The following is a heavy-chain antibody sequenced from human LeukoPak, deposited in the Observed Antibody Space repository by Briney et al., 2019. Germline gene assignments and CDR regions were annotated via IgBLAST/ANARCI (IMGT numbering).Heavy chain of an antibody. Sequence: SETLSLTCNVSGVSISSSSYYWGWIRQPPGKGLEWIGSIYHSGSTYYNPSLKSRVTISVDTSKNQFSLKLSSVTAADTAVYYCARGGMITFGAINWFDPWGQGTQVTVSS. CDR3: ARGGMITFGAINWFDP. D-gene: IGHD3-16*01. J-gene: IGHJ5*02. CDR2: IYHSGST. V-gene: IGHV4-39*07. CDR1: GVSISSSSYY.